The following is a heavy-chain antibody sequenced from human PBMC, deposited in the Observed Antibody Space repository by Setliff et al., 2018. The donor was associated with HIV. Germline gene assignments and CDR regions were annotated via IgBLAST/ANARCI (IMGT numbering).Heavy chain of an antibody. CDR2: IDYSGST. Sequence: SETLSLTCTVSGGSISSSSYYWGWIRQPPGKGLEWIGSIDYSGSTYYNPSLKSRVTISVDTSKSQFSLKLSAVTAADTAVYYCARKPGFCSGGGCRGYFDYWGQGTLVTVSS. CDR3: ARKPGFCSGGGCRGYFDY. J-gene: IGHJ4*02. D-gene: IGHD2-15*01. V-gene: IGHV4-39*07. CDR1: GGSISSSSYY.